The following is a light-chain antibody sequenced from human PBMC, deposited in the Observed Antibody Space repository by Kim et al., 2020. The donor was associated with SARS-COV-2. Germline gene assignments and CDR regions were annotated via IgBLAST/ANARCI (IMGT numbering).Light chain of an antibody. J-gene: IGKJ2*02. Sequence: PGEGATLSCRASQRVSNIYLAWYQQKLGQAPRLLIYGTSSRATGIPDRFSGSGSGTDFTLTITRLEPDDFAVYYCQQYSNSLGTFGQGHKLEI. CDR3: QQYSNSLGT. CDR1: QRVSNIY. V-gene: IGKV3-20*01. CDR2: GTS.